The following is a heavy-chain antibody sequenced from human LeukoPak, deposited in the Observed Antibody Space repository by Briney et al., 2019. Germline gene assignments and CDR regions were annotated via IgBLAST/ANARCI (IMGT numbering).Heavy chain of an antibody. V-gene: IGHV5-51*01. CDR2: IYPGDSDT. Sequence: GESLKIYCKGSGYTFASYLIGWVRQMPGKGLEWMGIIYPGDSDTRYSPSFQGQVTISADKSISTAYLQWSSLKASDTAMYYCVRISSTWYGDYWGQGTLVTVSS. J-gene: IGHJ4*02. CDR3: VRISSTWYGDY. D-gene: IGHD6-13*01. CDR1: GYTFASYL.